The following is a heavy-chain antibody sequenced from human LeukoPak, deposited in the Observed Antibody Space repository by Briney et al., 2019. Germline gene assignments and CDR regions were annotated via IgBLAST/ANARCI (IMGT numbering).Heavy chain of an antibody. V-gene: IGHV4-39*07. CDR1: GGSISSSSYY. CDR2: IYYSGST. CDR3: ARESSGDIAAAGTYYYYYYMDV. D-gene: IGHD6-13*01. Sequence: SETLSLTCTVSGGSISSSSYYWGWIRQPPGKGLEWIGSIYYSGSTYYNPSLKSRVTISVDTSKNQFSLKLSSVTAADTAVYYCARESSGDIAAAGTYYYYYYMDVWGKGTTVTVSS. J-gene: IGHJ6*03.